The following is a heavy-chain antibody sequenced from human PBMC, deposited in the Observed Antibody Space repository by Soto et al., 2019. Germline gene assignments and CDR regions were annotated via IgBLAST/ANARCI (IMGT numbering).Heavy chain of an antibody. CDR2: ISDTGSSH. CDR3: ARDLGGPAPYYYYYGMDV. V-gene: IGHV3-30*03. D-gene: IGHD2-15*01. CDR1: GFTFSSYG. J-gene: IGHJ6*02. Sequence: PGGSLRLSCVGSGFTFSSYGMHWVRQAPGKGLECVAVISDTGSSHYYAASVEGRFTISRENSKNTLYLQMNSLRAEDTAVYYCARDLGGPAPYYYYYGMDVWGQGTTVKVSS.